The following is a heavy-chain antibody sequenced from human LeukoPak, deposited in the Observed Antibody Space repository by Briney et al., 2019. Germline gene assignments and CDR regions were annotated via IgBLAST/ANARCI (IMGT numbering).Heavy chain of an antibody. CDR2: IYTSGST. CDR1: GGSISSYY. Sequence: SEALSLTCTVSGGSISSYYWSWIRQPAGKGLEWIGRIYTSGSTNYNPSLKSRVTMSVDTSKNQFSLKLNSVTAADTAVYYCARGRDYYYDSSGPFDYWGQGTLVTVSS. J-gene: IGHJ4*02. V-gene: IGHV4-4*07. D-gene: IGHD3-22*01. CDR3: ARGRDYYYDSSGPFDY.